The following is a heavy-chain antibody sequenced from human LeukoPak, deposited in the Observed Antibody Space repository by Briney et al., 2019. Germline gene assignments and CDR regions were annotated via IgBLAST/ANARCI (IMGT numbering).Heavy chain of an antibody. CDR1: GGSFSGYY. CDR2: INHSGST. J-gene: IGHJ4*02. Sequence: SQTLSLTCAVYGGSFSGYYWSWIRQPPGKGLEWIGEINHSGSTNYNPSLKSRVTISVDTSKNQFSLKLSSVTAADTAVYYCARLGDYTDYWGQGTLVTVSS. CDR3: ARLGDYTDY. V-gene: IGHV4-34*01.